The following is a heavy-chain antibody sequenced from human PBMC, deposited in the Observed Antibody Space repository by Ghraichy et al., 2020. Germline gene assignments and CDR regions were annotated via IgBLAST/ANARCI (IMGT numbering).Heavy chain of an antibody. CDR2: ISYDGSNK. CDR1: GFTFSSYG. Sequence: GGSLRLSCAASGFTFSSYGMHWVRQAPGKGLEWVAVISYDGSNKYYADSVKGRFTISRDNSKNTLYLQMNSLRAEDTAVYYCAKDPDAFSGYVIFDYWGQGTLVTVSS. CDR3: AKDPDAFSGYVIFDY. D-gene: IGHD5-12*01. J-gene: IGHJ4*02. V-gene: IGHV3-30*18.